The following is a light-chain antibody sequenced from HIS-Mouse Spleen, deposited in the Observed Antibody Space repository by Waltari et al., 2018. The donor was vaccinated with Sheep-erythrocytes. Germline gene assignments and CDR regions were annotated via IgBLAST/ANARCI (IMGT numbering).Light chain of an antibody. J-gene: IGLJ3*02. CDR2: AGS. CDR1: STDFGSYNL. CDR3: CSYAGSSTPWV. Sequence: QSALTQPRSVSGSPGQSVTISCPAPSTDFGSYNLFSWYQQHPGKAPKLMIYAGSKRPSGVSNRFSGSKSGNTASLTISGLQAEDEADYYCCSYAGSSTPWVFGGGTKLTVL. V-gene: IGLV2-23*01.